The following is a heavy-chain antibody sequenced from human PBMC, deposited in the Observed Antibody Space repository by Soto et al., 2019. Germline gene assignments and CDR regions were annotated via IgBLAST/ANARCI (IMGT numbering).Heavy chain of an antibody. J-gene: IGHJ4*02. CDR3: ARHTYYYDSSGYRYYFDY. V-gene: IGHV5-51*01. CDR1: GYSFTRYW. Sequence: PGESLKISCKGSGYSFTRYWIGWVRQMPGKGLEWMGIIYPGDSDTRYSPSFQGQVTISADKSISTAYLQWSSLKASDTAMYYCARHTYYYDSSGYRYYFDYWGQGTLVTVSS. D-gene: IGHD3-22*01. CDR2: IYPGDSDT.